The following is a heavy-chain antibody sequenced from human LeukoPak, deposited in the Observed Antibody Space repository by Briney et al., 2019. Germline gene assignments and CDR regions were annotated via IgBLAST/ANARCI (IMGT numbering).Heavy chain of an antibody. V-gene: IGHV3-11*04. Sequence: GGSLRLSCAASGFTFSDYYMSWIRQAPGKGLGWVSYISSSGSTIYYADSVKGRFTISRDNAKNSLYLQMNSLRAEDTAVYYCARDGRGITPTYYFDYWGQGTLVTVSS. CDR3: ARDGRGITPTYYFDY. J-gene: IGHJ4*02. CDR1: GFTFSDYY. CDR2: ISSSGSTI. D-gene: IGHD3-10*01.